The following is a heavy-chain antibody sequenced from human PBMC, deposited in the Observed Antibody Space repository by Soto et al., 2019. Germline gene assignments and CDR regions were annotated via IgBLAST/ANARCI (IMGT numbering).Heavy chain of an antibody. J-gene: IGHJ3*02. CDR2: IIPIFGTA. CDR3: ARGLIEMATINAFDI. D-gene: IGHD5-12*01. V-gene: IGHV1-69*06. CDR1: GGTFSSYA. Sequence: ASVKVSCKASGGTFSSYAISWVRQAPGQGLEWMGGIIPIFGTANYAQKFQGRVTITADKSTSTAYMELSSLRSEDTAVYYCARGLIEMATINAFDIWGQGTMVTVSS.